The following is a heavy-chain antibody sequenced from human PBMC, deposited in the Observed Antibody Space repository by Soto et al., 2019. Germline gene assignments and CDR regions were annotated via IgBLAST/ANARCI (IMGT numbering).Heavy chain of an antibody. D-gene: IGHD6-13*01. V-gene: IGHV3-23*01. CDR1: GFTFSSYA. Sequence: LRLSCAASGFTFSSYAMSWVRQAPGKGLEWVSAISGSGGSTYYADSVKGRFTISRDNSKNTLYLQMNSLRAEDTAVYYCAKVLGIAAAGTLDYWGQGTLVTVSS. CDR2: ISGSGGST. J-gene: IGHJ4*02. CDR3: AKVLGIAAAGTLDY.